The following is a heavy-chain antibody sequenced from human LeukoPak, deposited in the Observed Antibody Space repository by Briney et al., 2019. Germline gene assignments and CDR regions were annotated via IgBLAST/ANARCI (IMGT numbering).Heavy chain of an antibody. J-gene: IGHJ4*02. CDR2: IYPGDSDT. D-gene: IGHD7-27*01. CDR3: ARVHNWGGDY. CDR1: GYSFTTYW. Sequence: GESLKISCKGSGYSFTTYWIAWVRQMPGKGLECMGVIYPGDSDTRYSPSFQGQVTISADKSITTAYLQWSSLKASDTAMYYCARVHNWGGDYWGQGTLVTVSS. V-gene: IGHV5-51*01.